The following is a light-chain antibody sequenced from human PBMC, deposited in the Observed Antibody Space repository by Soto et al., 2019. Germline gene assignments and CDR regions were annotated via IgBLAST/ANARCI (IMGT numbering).Light chain of an antibody. CDR2: EVN. V-gene: IGLV2-8*01. Sequence: QSALTQPPSASGSPGQSVTVSCTGTSSDVGGYNFVSWYQQYPGKVPKLMVYEVNKRPSGVPDRFSGSKSGNTASLTVSGIQAEDEADYYCTSYAGSNNVFGTGTKLTVL. CDR3: TSYAGSNNV. CDR1: SSDVGGYNF. J-gene: IGLJ1*01.